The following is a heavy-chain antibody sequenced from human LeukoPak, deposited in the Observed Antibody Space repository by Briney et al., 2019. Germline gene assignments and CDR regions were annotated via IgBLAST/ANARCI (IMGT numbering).Heavy chain of an antibody. J-gene: IGHJ4*02. CDR2: IHYSGST. V-gene: IGHV4-59*01. CDR3: ARVTGYVIEDNFDY. Sequence: PSETLSLTCAVYGGSFSGYYWSWIRQPPGKGLEWIGYIHYSGSTNYNPSLKSRVTISVDTSKNQFSLKLRSVTAADTAVYYCARVTGYVIEDNFDYWGQGTLVTVSS. D-gene: IGHD2-15*01. CDR1: GGSFSGYY.